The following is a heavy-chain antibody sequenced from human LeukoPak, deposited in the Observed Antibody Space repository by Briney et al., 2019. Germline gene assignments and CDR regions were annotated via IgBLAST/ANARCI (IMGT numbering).Heavy chain of an antibody. D-gene: IGHD1-1*01. Sequence: GSLRLSCAASGFTFSSYAMHWVRQAPGKGLEWVAVISYDGSNKYYADSVKGRFTISRDNSKNTLYLQMNSLRAEDTAVYYCARDNEYYFDYWGQGTLVTVSS. J-gene: IGHJ4*02. CDR2: ISYDGSNK. V-gene: IGHV3-30*04. CDR3: ARDNEYYFDY. CDR1: GFTFSSYA.